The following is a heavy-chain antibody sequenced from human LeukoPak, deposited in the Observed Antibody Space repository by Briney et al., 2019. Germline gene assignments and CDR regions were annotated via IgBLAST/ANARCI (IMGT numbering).Heavy chain of an antibody. CDR3: ARFYDTSGYLDC. CDR2: ISGSGGYT. CDR1: GFTFSSYA. D-gene: IGHD3-22*01. Sequence: GGSLRLSCAASGFTFSSYAMNRVRQAPGKGLEWVSTISGSGGYTYYADSVKGRFTISRENAKNSLYLQMNSLRAEDTAVYYCARFYDTSGYLDCWGQGTLVTVSS. V-gene: IGHV3-21*01. J-gene: IGHJ4*02.